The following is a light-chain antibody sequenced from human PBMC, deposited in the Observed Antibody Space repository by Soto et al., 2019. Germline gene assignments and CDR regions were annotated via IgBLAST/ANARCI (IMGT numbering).Light chain of an antibody. CDR2: AAS. V-gene: IGKV3-20*01. J-gene: IGKJ3*01. CDR3: QQYGGSPFT. CDR1: QSVSVNS. Sequence: EIVLTQSPGTLSLSPGERATLSCRASQSVSVNSLAWYQQKGGQAPRLLICAASTRATGVPDRFSGTGSGTDFALTISRLETDDSAVYYCQQYGGSPFTFGPGTKVDIK.